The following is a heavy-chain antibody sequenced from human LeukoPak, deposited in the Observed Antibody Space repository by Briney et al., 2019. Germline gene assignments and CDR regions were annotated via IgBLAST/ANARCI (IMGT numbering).Heavy chain of an antibody. CDR2: ISGSGGST. Sequence: PGGSLRLPCAASGFTFSSYAMSWVRQAPGKGLEWVSAISGSGGSTFYADTVKGRFTISRDNSKNTLYLQMNSLRAEDTAVYYCAKDYDFWSGSMGFDYWGQGTLVTVSS. D-gene: IGHD3-3*01. J-gene: IGHJ4*02. CDR1: GFTFSSYA. V-gene: IGHV3-23*01. CDR3: AKDYDFWSGSMGFDY.